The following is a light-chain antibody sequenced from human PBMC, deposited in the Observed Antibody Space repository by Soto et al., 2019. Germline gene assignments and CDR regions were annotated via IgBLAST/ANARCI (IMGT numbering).Light chain of an antibody. CDR1: QNINSY. V-gene: IGKV3-20*01. CDR2: GAS. Sequence: EIVLTQSPATLSLSPGERAALSCRASQNINSYLAWYQQKPGQAPRLLIYGASSRATGIPDRFTGSGSGTDSTLTISRLEPDDFAVYYCQQYVSSPKTFGQGTKVDIK. CDR3: QQYVSSPKT. J-gene: IGKJ1*01.